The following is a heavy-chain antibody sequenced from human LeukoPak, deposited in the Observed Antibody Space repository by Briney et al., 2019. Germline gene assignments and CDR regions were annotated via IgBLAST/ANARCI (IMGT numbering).Heavy chain of an antibody. Sequence: SETLSLTCTVSGGSISSSSYYWGWIRQPPGKGLEWIGSIYYSGSTYYNPSLKSRVTISVDTSKNQFSLKLSSVTAADTAVYYCASPPIFGVADAFDIWGQGTMVTVSS. J-gene: IGHJ3*02. CDR3: ASPPIFGVADAFDI. D-gene: IGHD3-3*01. CDR2: IYYSGST. CDR1: GGSISSSSYY. V-gene: IGHV4-39*01.